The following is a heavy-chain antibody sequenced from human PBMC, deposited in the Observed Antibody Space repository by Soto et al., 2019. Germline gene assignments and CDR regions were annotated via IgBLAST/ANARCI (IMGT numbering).Heavy chain of an antibody. CDR3: ARAGRLGQWQQLGRVIDY. CDR2: ISAYNGNT. V-gene: IGHV1-18*01. D-gene: IGHD6-13*01. Sequence: QVQLVQSGAEVKKPGASVKVSCKASGYTFTSYGISWVRQAPGQGLEWMGWISAYNGNTNYAEKLQGRVTMTTDTSTSTVYIELRSLRFDDTAVYYWARAGRLGQWQQLGRVIDYWGQGTLVTVSS. J-gene: IGHJ4*02. CDR1: GYTFTSYG.